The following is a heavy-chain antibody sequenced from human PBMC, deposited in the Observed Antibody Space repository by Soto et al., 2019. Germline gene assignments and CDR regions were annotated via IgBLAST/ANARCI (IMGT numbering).Heavy chain of an antibody. D-gene: IGHD1-26*01. CDR2: ISYDGSNT. J-gene: IGHJ4*02. CDR1: GFTFSSYG. CDR3: AKGGGLSGSDYISSSYYFDY. V-gene: IGHV3-30*18. Sequence: QVQLVESGGGVVQPGRSLRLSCVASGFTFSSYGMHWVRQAPGKGLERVAIISYDGSNTYYADSVKGRFTISRDNSKNTLYLQMNSLRAEDTSVYYWAKGGGLSGSDYISSSYYFDYWGQGTLVTVSS.